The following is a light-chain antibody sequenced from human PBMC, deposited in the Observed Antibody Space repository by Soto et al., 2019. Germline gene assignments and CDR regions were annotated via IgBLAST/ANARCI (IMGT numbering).Light chain of an antibody. CDR2: DVS. CDR3: SSYTSTNSWV. CDR1: SSDVGGYNY. J-gene: IGLJ3*02. Sequence: QSALTQSASVSGSPGQSITISCTGTSSDVGGYNYVSWYQQHPGKAPKLIIYDVSNRPSGVSTRFSGSKSGNTASLTISGLQAEDEADYSCSSYTSTNSWVLGGGTKLTVL. V-gene: IGLV2-14*01.